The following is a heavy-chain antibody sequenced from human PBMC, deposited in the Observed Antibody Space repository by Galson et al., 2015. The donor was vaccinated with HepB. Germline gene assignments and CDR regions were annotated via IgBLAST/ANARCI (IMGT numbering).Heavy chain of an antibody. Sequence: SLRLSCAASGFTFSSYAMSWVRQAPGKGLEWVSAISGSGGSTYYADSVKGRFTISRDNSKNTLYLQMNSLRAEDTAVYYCAKGLDSSGCLDYWGQGTLVTVSS. V-gene: IGHV3-23*01. CDR1: GFTFSSYA. D-gene: IGHD6-19*01. CDR2: ISGSGGST. J-gene: IGHJ4*02. CDR3: AKGLDSSGCLDY.